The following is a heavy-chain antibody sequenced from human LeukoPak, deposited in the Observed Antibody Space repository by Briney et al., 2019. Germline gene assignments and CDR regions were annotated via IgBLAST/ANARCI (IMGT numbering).Heavy chain of an antibody. CDR2: ISPNSGGT. CDR3: AIEPPRYCSGGSCERGFDY. D-gene: IGHD2-15*01. CDR1: GYTFTGYY. V-gene: IGHV1-2*06. J-gene: IGHJ4*02. Sequence: GASVKVSCKASGYTFTGYYMHWVRQAPGRGLEWMGRISPNSGGTNYAQKFQGRVTMTRDTSISTAYMELSRLRSDDTAVYYCAIEPPRYCSGGSCERGFDYWGQGTLVTVSS.